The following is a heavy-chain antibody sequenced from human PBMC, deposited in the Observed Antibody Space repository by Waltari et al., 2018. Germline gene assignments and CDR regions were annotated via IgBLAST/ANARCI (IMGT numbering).Heavy chain of an antibody. CDR3: ARATYSYGSGSYPFDY. CDR2: IYSGGTT. D-gene: IGHD3-10*01. V-gene: IGHV3-53*01. J-gene: IGHJ4*02. CDR1: GSTVSSNY. Sequence: EVQLVESGGGLIQPGGSLSLSCAASGSTVSSNYMNWVRQAPGKGLGWVSVIYSGGTTYYADSVKGRFTISRDNSKNTLYLQMNRLTAEDTAVYYCARATYSYGSGSYPFDYWGQGTLVTVSS.